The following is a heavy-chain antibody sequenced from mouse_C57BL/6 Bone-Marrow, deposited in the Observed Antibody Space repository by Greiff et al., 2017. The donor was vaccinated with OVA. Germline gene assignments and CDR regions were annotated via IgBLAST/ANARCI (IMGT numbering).Heavy chain of an antibody. CDR1: GFNIKDDY. V-gene: IGHV14-4*01. J-gene: IGHJ3*01. D-gene: IGHD2-3*01. CDR3: TTCGYYVWFAY. CDR2: IDPENGDT. Sequence: EVQLVESGAELVRPGASVKLSCTASGFNIKDDYMHWVKQRPEQGLEWIGWIDPENGDTEYASKFQGKATITADTSSNTAYLQLSSLTSEDTAVYYCTTCGYYVWFAYWGQGTLVTVSA.